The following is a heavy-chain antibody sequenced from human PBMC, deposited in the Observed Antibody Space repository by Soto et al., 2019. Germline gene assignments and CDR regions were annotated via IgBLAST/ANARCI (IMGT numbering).Heavy chain of an antibody. J-gene: IGHJ4*02. CDR1: GFTFQSYA. CDR3: ARDGGYSLDS. D-gene: IGHD3-16*01. V-gene: IGHV3-30*03. Sequence: PGGSLRLSCSASGFTFQSYAFYWVRQAPGEGLECVADISRDGSKKYHAVSVRGRFTISRDNSKNTLFLQMDSLRIDDTAVYYCARDGGYSLDSWGQGILVTVSS. CDR2: ISRDGSKK.